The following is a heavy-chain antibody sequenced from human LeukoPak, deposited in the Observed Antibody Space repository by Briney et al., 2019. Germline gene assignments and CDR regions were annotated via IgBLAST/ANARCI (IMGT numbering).Heavy chain of an antibody. J-gene: IGHJ4*02. CDR1: GFTFSSYS. D-gene: IGHD5-12*01. Sequence: GGSLRLSCSASGFTFSSYSMIWVRQAPGKGLEWVSSISSSSSYIYYADSVKGRFTISRDNAKNSLYLQMNSLTAEDTAAYYSARALDPVATITPIYYWCQGTLVTVSS. CDR3: ARALDPVATITPIYY. V-gene: IGHV3-21*01. CDR2: ISSSSSYI.